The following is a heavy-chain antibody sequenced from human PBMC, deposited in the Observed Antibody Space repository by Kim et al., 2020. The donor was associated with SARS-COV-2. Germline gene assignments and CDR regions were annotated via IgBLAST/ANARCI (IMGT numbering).Heavy chain of an antibody. CDR1: GYTFTSYD. Sequence: ASFNFSFKASGYTFTSYDINWVRQATGQGLEWMGWMNPNSGNTGYAQKFQGRVTMTRNTSISTAYMELSSLRSEDTAVYYCARGHLKSIVVVIAPRPYYYYMDVWGKGTTVTVSS. D-gene: IGHD2-21*01. J-gene: IGHJ6*03. V-gene: IGHV1-8*01. CDR3: ARGHLKSIVVVIAPRPYYYYMDV. CDR2: MNPNSGNT.